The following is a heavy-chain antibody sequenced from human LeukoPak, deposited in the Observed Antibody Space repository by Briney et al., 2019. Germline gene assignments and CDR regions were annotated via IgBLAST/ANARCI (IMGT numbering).Heavy chain of an antibody. CDR2: IYYSGST. D-gene: IGHD1-26*01. Sequence: ASETLSLTCTVSGGSISSYYWSWIRQPPGKGLEWIGYIYYSGSTNYNPSLKSRVTISVDTSKNQFSLKLSSVTAADTAVYYCARATLGAPRSWFDPWGQGTLVTVSS. CDR1: GGSISSYY. J-gene: IGHJ5*02. CDR3: ARATLGAPRSWFDP. V-gene: IGHV4-59*01.